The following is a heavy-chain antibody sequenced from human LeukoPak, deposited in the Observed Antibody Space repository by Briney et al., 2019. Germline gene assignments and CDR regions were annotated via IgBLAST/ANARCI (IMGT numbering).Heavy chain of an antibody. CDR1: GFTFSSYW. V-gene: IGHV3-7*03. Sequence: PGGSLRLSCAASGFTFSSYWMSWVRQAPGKGLEWAANIKQDGSEKYYVDSVKGRFTISRDNAKNSLYLQMNSLRAEDTAVYYCARNRYFDWLTFDYWGQGTLVTVSS. D-gene: IGHD3-9*01. CDR2: IKQDGSEK. J-gene: IGHJ4*02. CDR3: ARNRYFDWLTFDY.